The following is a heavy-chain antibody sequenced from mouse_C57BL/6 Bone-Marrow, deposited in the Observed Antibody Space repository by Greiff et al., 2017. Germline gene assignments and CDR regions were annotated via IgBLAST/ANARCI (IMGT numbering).Heavy chain of an antibody. Sequence: EVHLVESGPGLVKPSQSLSLTCSVTGYSITSGYYWNWIRQFPGNKLEWMGYISYDGSNNYNPSPKNRISITRDTSKNQFFLKLNSVTTEDTATYYCAREGLRRFAYWGQGTLVTVSA. D-gene: IGHD2-4*01. CDR2: ISYDGSN. J-gene: IGHJ3*01. V-gene: IGHV3-6*01. CDR1: GYSITSGYY. CDR3: AREGLRRFAY.